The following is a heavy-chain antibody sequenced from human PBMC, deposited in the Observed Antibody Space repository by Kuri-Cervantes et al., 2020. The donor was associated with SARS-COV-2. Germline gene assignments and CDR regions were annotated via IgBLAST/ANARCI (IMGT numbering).Heavy chain of an antibody. CDR1: GFTFSDYY. Sequence: GESLKISCAASGFTFSDYYMSWIRQAPGKGLEWVAVIWYGGSNKYYADSVKGRFTISRDNAKNSLYLQMNSLRAEDTAVYYCARGEYCSSTSCYYYYYMDVWGKGTTVTVSS. CDR2: IWYGGSNK. V-gene: IGHV3-33*08. D-gene: IGHD2-2*01. CDR3: ARGEYCSSTSCYYYYYMDV. J-gene: IGHJ6*03.